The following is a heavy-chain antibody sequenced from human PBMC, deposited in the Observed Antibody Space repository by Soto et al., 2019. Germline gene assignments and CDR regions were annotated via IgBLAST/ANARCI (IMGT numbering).Heavy chain of an antibody. J-gene: IGHJ4*02. CDR1: GGSISSGDYY. CDR2: IYYSGST. D-gene: IGHD3-10*01. CDR3: ARMVRGVIIDDPYFDY. V-gene: IGHV4-30-4*01. Sequence: QVQLQESGPGLVKPSQTLSLTCTVSGGSISSGDYYWSWIRQPPGKVLEWIGYIYYSGSTYYNPSLKSRVTISGDTYKNQFALKLSSVTTADTAVYYCARMVRGVIIDDPYFDYWGQGTLVTVSS.